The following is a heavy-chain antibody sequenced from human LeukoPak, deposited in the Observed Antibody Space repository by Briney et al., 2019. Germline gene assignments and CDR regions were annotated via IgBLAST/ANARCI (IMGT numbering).Heavy chain of an antibody. D-gene: IGHD2-15*01. V-gene: IGHV4-59*11. CDR2: IYHSGTT. Sequence: SETLSLTCNVSGVSISTHYWSWIRQSPGKGLEWIGFIYHSGTTNYNPSLKSRVTISIDTSKNEFSLKLSSVTAADTAVYYCARTTEGYCRGGSCYYYYYYMDVWGKGTTVTVSS. J-gene: IGHJ6*03. CDR3: ARTTEGYCRGGSCYYYYYYMDV. CDR1: GVSISTHY.